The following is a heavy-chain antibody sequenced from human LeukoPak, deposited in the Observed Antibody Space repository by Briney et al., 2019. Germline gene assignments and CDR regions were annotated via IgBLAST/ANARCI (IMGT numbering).Heavy chain of an antibody. Sequence: GGSLRLSCAASGFTFSSYAMHWVRQAPGKGLEWVAVISYQGSNKFYADSVKGRFTISGDNSKNTLYLQMNSLRGEDTAVYYCARGQHRVTYSDDAFDIWGQGTMVSVSS. J-gene: IGHJ3*02. CDR1: GFTFSSYA. D-gene: IGHD2-21*02. CDR3: ARGQHRVTYSDDAFDI. CDR2: ISYQGSNK. V-gene: IGHV3-30*04.